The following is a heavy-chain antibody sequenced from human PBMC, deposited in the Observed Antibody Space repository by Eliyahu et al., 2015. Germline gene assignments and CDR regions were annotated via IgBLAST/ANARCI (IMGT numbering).Heavy chain of an antibody. V-gene: IGHV3-9*01. J-gene: IGHJ4*02. Sequence: EVQLVESGGGLVQPGRSLRLSCLGSGFSFDDHAMHWVRQVPGKGLGWVSGINWNGDTIGYADSVKGRFTISRDNAKNSLYLQLNSLRPEDAAFYYCAKSRGFDYGTKDLDSWGQGTLVTVSS. CDR2: INWNGDTI. D-gene: IGHD4-17*01. CDR1: GFSFDDHA. CDR3: AKSRGFDYGTKDLDS.